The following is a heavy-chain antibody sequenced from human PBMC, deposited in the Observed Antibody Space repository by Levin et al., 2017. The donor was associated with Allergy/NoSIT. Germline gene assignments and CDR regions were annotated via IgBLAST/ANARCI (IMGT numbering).Heavy chain of an antibody. J-gene: IGHJ4*02. V-gene: IGHV3-7*03. CDR2: IKEDGSEK. D-gene: IGHD2-15*01. CDR3: ATSEAAKGYFNY. Sequence: GGSLRLSCSASGFIFSDYWMGWVRQVPGKGLEWVTNIKEDGSEKYYVDSVEGRFTISRDNAKNSLFLHMNTLRAEDTAVYYCATSEAAKGYFNYWGQGTLVTVSS. CDR1: GFIFSDYW.